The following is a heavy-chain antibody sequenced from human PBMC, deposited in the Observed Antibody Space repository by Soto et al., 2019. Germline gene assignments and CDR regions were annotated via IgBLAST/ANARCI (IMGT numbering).Heavy chain of an antibody. Sequence: QISLKESGPTLVKPTETLTLTCSFSGFSLSTSGVGVGWIRQPPGKALEWHGMIYWNVEKRYSPSLTNRLTITKDTSKNQVVLTLTDMDPEETGTYFCAHRRCSGGSCYFDYWGQGTLVTVSS. V-gene: IGHV2-5*01. CDR3: AHRRCSGGSCYFDY. J-gene: IGHJ4*02. CDR1: GFSLSTSGVG. CDR2: IYWNVEK. D-gene: IGHD2-15*01.